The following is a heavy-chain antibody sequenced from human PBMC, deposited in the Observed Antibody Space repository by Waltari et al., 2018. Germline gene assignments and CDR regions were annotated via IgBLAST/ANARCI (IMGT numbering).Heavy chain of an antibody. V-gene: IGHV4-30-4*08. D-gene: IGHD7-27*01. Sequence: QVQLQESGPGLVMPSQTLSLTCSVSAGSVNNEHSPCSWIRPPPEKGLEWIGYISYSAGTSYNPSLKSRVTISIDTSTNQFSLKLDSVTAADTAVYFCARAVTGTSNYDHWGQGTLVTVSS. CDR1: AGSVNNEHSP. CDR3: ARAVTGTSNYDH. J-gene: IGHJ4*02. CDR2: ISYSAGT.